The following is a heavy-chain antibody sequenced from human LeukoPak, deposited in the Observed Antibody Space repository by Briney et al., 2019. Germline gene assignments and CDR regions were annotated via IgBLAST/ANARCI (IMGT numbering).Heavy chain of an antibody. D-gene: IGHD6-13*01. CDR2: TYYSGRT. CDR3: ARHAGGKSATGTRPFAY. J-gene: IGHJ4*02. V-gene: IGHV4-39*01. Sequence: PSETLSLTCTVSGASFSSSTYYWGWIRPPPGRGLGWIGSTYYSGRTDDIPSIKSRVTMSVDTSKNQFSLKLSSVTAADTAVYYCARHAGGKSATGTRPFAYWGQGTLATVSS. CDR1: GASFSSSTYY.